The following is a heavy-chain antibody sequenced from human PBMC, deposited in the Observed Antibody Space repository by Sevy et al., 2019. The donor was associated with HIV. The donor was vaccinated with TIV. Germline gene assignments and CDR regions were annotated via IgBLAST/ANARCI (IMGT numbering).Heavy chain of an antibody. CDR3: ARDPDILSGCPSHYFDY. CDR2: IKEDGSQK. CDR1: GFSFSKYW. Sequence: GGSLRLSCPASGFSFSKYWMSWVRQAPGKGLEWVANIKEDGSQKNDLESVKGRFTISRDNAKNLLYLQMNNLRADDTAVYYCARDPDILSGCPSHYFDYWGQGTLVTVSS. V-gene: IGHV3-7*01. D-gene: IGHD3-9*01. J-gene: IGHJ4*02.